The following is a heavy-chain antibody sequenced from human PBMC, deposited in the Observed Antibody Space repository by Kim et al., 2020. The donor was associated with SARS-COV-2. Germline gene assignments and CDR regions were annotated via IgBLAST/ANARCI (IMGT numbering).Heavy chain of an antibody. J-gene: IGHJ3*02. CDR1: GFTFSDYA. D-gene: IGHD3-10*01. CDR2: IWGDGSNT. CDR3: AKDEEGEAAASHAFAT. V-gene: IGHV3-23*03. Sequence: GGSLRLSCAASGFTFSDYAMHWVRQAPGKGLEWVSVIWGDGSNTYYTDSVKGRFTISRDNSKNTLFLQMNSLKAEDTAVYYCAKDEEGEAAASHAFATWG.